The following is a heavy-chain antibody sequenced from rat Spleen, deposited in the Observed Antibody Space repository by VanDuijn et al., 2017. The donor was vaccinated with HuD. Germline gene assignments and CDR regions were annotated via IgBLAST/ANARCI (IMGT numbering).Heavy chain of an antibody. CDR1: GFSLTSYN. D-gene: IGHD1-12*01. CDR3: ARSRSRNYDVLFDY. J-gene: IGHJ2*01. CDR2: MWTGGNT. V-gene: IGHV2-30*01. Sequence: QVQLKESGPGLVQPSQTLSLTCTVSGFSLTSYNVHWVRQPIGKGLEWLGVMWTGGNTDYNSALRSRLNSGRDTSKSQVFLKMNSLQSEDMATYYCARSRSRNYDVLFDYWGQGVMVTVSS.